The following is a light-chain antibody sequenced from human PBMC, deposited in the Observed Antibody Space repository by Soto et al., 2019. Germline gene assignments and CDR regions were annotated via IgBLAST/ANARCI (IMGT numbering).Light chain of an antibody. CDR1: SSNIGAGYD. Sequence: QAVVTQPPSVSGAPGQRVTISCTGTSSNIGAGYDIHWYQRLPGTAPKLLIYGNTNRPSGVPDRFSGSKSGTSASLAITGLQAEDEGDYYCQSYDNSLSAWVFGGGTKLTVL. CDR2: GNT. V-gene: IGLV1-40*01. CDR3: QSYDNSLSAWV. J-gene: IGLJ3*02.